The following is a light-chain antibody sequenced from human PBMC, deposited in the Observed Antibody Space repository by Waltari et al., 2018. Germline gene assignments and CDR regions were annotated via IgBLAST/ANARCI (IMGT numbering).Light chain of an antibody. Sequence: EIVLTQSPPTLSLSPGERATLSYRASQSVSSYLAWYQQKPGQAPRLLIYDASNRATGIPARFSGSGSGTDFTLTISSLEPEDFAVYYCQQRSNWPRMYTFGQGTKLEIK. CDR3: QQRSNWPRMYT. J-gene: IGKJ2*01. CDR1: QSVSSY. CDR2: DAS. V-gene: IGKV3-11*01.